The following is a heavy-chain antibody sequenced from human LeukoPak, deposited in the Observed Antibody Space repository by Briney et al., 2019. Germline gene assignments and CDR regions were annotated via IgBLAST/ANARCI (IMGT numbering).Heavy chain of an antibody. J-gene: IGHJ1*01. CDR1: GFTFSSYS. CDR3: AKAKVVTLPAEYFQH. D-gene: IGHD4-23*01. CDR2: ISSSSSTI. Sequence: GGSLRLSCVASGFTFSSYSMNWVRQAPGKGLEWISYISSSSSTIYYADSVKGRFTISRDNSKSTLYLQMNSLRAEDTAVYYCAKAKVVTLPAEYFQHWGQGTLVTVSS. V-gene: IGHV3-48*01.